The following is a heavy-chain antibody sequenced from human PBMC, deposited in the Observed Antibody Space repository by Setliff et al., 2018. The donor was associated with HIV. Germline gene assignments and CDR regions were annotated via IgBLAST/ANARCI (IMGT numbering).Heavy chain of an antibody. J-gene: IGHJ6*02. CDR3: AKDRGPEGAPYSYYGMDV. CDR2: IGSNGGST. Sequence: GGSLRLSCAASEFTFSTYAMSWVRQAPGKGLGWVSVIGSNGGSTYYADSVKGRFTVSRDNSKNTLYLQMNSLRAEDTAVYYCAKDRGPEGAPYSYYGMDVWGQGTTVTVSS. V-gene: IGHV3-23*01. CDR1: EFTFSTYA.